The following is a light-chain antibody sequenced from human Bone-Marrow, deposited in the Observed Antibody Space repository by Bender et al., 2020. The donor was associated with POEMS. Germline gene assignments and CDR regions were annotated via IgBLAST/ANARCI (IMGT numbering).Light chain of an antibody. V-gene: IGLV2-14*02. CDR1: SADIGSYDL. CDR3: SSYAASSIL. Sequence: QSAPTQPVSVSGSPGQSITISCTGTSADIGSYDLVSWYQQHPGKAPKLMIYEVDKRPSGVSDRFSGSKSGNTASLTVSGLQAEDEADYYCSSYAASSILFGGGTKLTVL. CDR2: EVD. J-gene: IGLJ2*01.